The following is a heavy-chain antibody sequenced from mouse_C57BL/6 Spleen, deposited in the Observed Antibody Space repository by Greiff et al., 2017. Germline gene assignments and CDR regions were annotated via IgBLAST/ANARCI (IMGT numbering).Heavy chain of an antibody. CDR1: GYSFTGYY. J-gene: IGHJ2*01. CDR3: ARGYYNPYYFDY. V-gene: IGHV1-42*01. Sequence: VQLQQSGPELVKPGASVKISCKASGYSFTGYYMNWVKQSPEKSLEWIGEINPSTGGTTYNQKFKAKATLTVDKSSSTAYMQLKCLTSEDSAVYYCARGYYNPYYFDYWGQGTTLTVSS. CDR2: INPSTGGT. D-gene: IGHD2-12*01.